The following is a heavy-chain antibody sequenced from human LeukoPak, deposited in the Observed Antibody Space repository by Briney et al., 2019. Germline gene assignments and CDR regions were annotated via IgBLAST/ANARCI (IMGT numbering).Heavy chain of an antibody. J-gene: IGHJ4*02. D-gene: IGHD2-2*01. V-gene: IGHV4-4*07. CDR3: AREGYCSSTSCSRDDY. Sequence: SETLSLTCTVSGGSISSYYWSWIRQPPGKGLEWIGRIYTSGSTNYNPSLKSRVTISVDTSKNQFSLKPSSVTAADTAVYYCAREGYCSSTSCSRDDYWGQGTLVTVSS. CDR2: IYTSGST. CDR1: GGSISSYY.